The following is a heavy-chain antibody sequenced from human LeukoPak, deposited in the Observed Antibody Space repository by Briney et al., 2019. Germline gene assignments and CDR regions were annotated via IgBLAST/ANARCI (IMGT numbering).Heavy chain of an antibody. J-gene: IGHJ4*02. V-gene: IGHV1-2*02. CDR2: IRPNIGVT. Sequence: ASVKVSCKASGYTFTGYYIHWVRQAPGEGLEWMGWIRPNIGVTNYAQKFQGRVTMTRDTSITTAFMELSRLRFDDTAVYYCARVGFLAYSDCDWKYNFDFWGQGTLVSVSS. CDR1: GYTFTGYY. D-gene: IGHD5-12*01. CDR3: ARVGFLAYSDCDWKYNFDF.